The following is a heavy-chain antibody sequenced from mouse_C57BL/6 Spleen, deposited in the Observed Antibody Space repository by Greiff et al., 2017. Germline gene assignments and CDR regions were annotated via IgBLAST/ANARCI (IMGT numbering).Heavy chain of an antibody. V-gene: IGHV7-3*01. D-gene: IGHD1-1*01. CDR2: IRNKANGYTT. J-gene: IGHJ2*01. Sequence: EVHLVESGGGLVQPGGSLSLSCAASGFTFTDYYMSWVRQPPGKALEWLGFIRNKANGYTTEYSASVKGRFTISRDNSQSILYLQMNALRAEDSATYYCARWNYYGSGYFDYWGQGTTLTVSS. CDR1: GFTFTDYY. CDR3: ARWNYYGSGYFDY.